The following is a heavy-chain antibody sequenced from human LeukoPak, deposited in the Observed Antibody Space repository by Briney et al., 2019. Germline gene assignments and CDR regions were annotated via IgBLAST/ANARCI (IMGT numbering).Heavy chain of an antibody. J-gene: IGHJ4*02. Sequence: GGSLRLSCAASGFTFRHFWRAWVRQAPGKGLEWVAHIKEDGTANYYVDSVKGRFTISKDDGKNSLYLQMNSLRVEDTAVYYCVRGGWELDYWGQGTLVTVSS. CDR2: IKEDGTAN. D-gene: IGHD4-23*01. CDR1: GFTFRHFW. CDR3: VRGGWELDY. V-gene: IGHV3-7*01.